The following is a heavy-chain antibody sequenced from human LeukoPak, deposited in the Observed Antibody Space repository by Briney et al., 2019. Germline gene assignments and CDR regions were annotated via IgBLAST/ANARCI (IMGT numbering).Heavy chain of an antibody. J-gene: IGHJ6*02. CDR1: GGSISSGSYY. V-gene: IGHV4-61*02. Sequence: SQTLSLTCTVSGGSISSGSYYWSWIRQPAGKGLEWIGRIYTSGSTNYNPSLKSRVTISVDTPKNQFSLKLSSVTAADTAVYYCARGRYYYYGMDVWGQGTTVTVSS. CDR3: ARGRYYYYGMDV. CDR2: IYTSGST.